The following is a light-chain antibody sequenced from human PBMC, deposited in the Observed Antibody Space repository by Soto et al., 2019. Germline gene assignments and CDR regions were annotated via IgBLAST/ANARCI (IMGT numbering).Light chain of an antibody. V-gene: IGKV3-20*01. CDR2: GAS. CDR1: QSVSSSY. J-gene: IGKJ1*01. CDR3: QQYGDSRT. Sequence: EIVLTQSPRTLSLSPGERATLSCRASQSVSSSYLAWYQQKPGQAPRLLIYGASSRATGIPDRFSGSGSGTDFTLTISRLEPEDFAVYYCQQYGDSRTFGQGTKVDIK.